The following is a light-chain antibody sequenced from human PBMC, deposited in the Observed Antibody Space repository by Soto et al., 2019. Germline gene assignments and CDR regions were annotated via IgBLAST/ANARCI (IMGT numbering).Light chain of an antibody. CDR3: QQYNNWPPWT. CDR2: GAS. CDR1: QSVSSN. V-gene: IGKV3-15*01. Sequence: ELVMTQSPATLSVSPGERATLSCRASQSVSSNLAWYQQKPGQAPRLLIYGASTRATGIPARFSGSRSGTEFALTISSLQSEDFAVYFCQQYNNWPPWTFGQGTKVETK. J-gene: IGKJ1*01.